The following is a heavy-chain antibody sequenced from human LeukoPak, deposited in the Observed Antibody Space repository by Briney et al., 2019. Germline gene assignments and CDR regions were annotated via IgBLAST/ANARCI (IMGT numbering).Heavy chain of an antibody. J-gene: IGHJ6*03. CDR2: IKQDGSEK. Sequence: GGSLRLSCAASGYTFSGYWMNWVRRAPGKGLEWVANIKQDGSEKYYVDSVKGRFTISRDNAKNSRYLQMNSLRAEDTAVYYCARVRIHSNYYYYYMDVWGKGTTVTVSS. CDR1: GYTFSGYW. V-gene: IGHV3-7*01. CDR3: ARVRIHSNYYYYYMDV. D-gene: IGHD5-18*01.